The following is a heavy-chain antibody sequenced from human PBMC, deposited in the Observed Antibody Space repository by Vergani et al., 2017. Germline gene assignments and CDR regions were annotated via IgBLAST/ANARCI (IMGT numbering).Heavy chain of an antibody. Sequence: EVQLVESGGGLVKPGGSLRLSCAASGFTFSSYSMNWVRQAPGKGLEWVSSIISSSSYIYYADSVKGRFTISRDNAKNSLYLQMNSLRAEDTAVYYCASYPGNSTPDNAFDIWGQGTMVTVSS. V-gene: IGHV3-21*01. D-gene: IGHD4-23*01. J-gene: IGHJ3*02. CDR3: ASYPGNSTPDNAFDI. CDR1: GFTFSSYS. CDR2: IISSSSYI.